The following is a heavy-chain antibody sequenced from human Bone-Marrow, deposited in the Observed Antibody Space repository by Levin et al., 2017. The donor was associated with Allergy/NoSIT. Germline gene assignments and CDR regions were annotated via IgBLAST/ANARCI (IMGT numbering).Heavy chain of an antibody. Sequence: GGSLRLSCSGSGFMFRNFVFHWVRQAPGKGPEYVSGISHNGGDTYYADAVKDRLNISRDNSKSILYLQMSSLRPEDTAVYYCVREHYYYYYMDVWGKGTTVTVSS. CDR3: VREHYYYYYMDV. J-gene: IGHJ6*03. CDR1: GFMFRNFV. CDR2: ISHNGGDT. D-gene: IGHD1-1*01. V-gene: IGHV3-64D*08.